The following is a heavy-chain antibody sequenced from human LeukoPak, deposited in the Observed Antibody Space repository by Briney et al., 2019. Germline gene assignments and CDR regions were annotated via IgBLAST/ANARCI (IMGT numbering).Heavy chain of an antibody. J-gene: IGHJ3*02. V-gene: IGHV1-18*01. CDR1: GYTFTSYG. CDR3: ARDPPFLGPHLLCFGAPDAFDI. CDR2: ISADNGNT. Sequence: ASVKVSCKASGYTFTSYGISWVRQAPGQGLEWMGWISADNGNTNYAQKLQGRVTMTTDTSTSTAYMELRSLRSDDTAVYYCARDPPFLGPHLLCFGAPDAFDIWGQGTMVTVSS. D-gene: IGHD3-10*01.